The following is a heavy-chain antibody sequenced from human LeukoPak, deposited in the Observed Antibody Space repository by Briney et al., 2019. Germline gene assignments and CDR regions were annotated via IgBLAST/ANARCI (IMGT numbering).Heavy chain of an antibody. CDR3: ARALELRPHYYFDY. CDR2: IYYSGST. Sequence: SETLSLTCTVSGGSISSYYWSWIRQPPGKGLEWIGYIYYSGSTNYNPSLKSRVTISVDTSKNQFSLKLSSVTAADTAVYYCARALELRPHYYFDYWGQGTLVTVSS. V-gene: IGHV4-59*01. J-gene: IGHJ4*02. CDR1: GGSISSYY. D-gene: IGHD1-7*01.